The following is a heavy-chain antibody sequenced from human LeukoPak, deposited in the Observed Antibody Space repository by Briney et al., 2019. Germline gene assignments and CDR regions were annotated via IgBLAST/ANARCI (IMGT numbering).Heavy chain of an antibody. D-gene: IGHD3-3*01. CDR1: GGTFSSYA. CDR3: ARPQYCDFWSGYCPFDY. CDR2: IIPIFGTA. J-gene: IGHJ4*02. Sequence: ASVKVSCKASGGTFSSYAISWVRQAPGQGLEWMGGIIPIFGTANYAQKFQGRVTITADESTSTAYMELSSLRSEDMAVYYCARPQYCDFWSGYCPFDYWGQGTLVTVSS. V-gene: IGHV1-69*13.